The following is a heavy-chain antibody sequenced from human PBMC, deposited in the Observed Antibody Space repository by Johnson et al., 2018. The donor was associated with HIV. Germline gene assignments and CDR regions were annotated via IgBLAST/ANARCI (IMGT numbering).Heavy chain of an antibody. D-gene: IGHD2-2*01. V-gene: IGHV3-53*01. CDR3: ARGVVVVPAASSHAFDI. CDR2: IYSGGST. Sequence: VQLVESGGGLIQPGGSLRLSCAASGFTVSSNYMSWVRQAPGRGLEWVSVIYSGGSTYYADSVTGRFTISRDNSKNTLYLQMNSLRAEDTAVYYCARGVVVVPAASSHAFDIWGQGTMVTVSS. J-gene: IGHJ3*02. CDR1: GFTVSSNY.